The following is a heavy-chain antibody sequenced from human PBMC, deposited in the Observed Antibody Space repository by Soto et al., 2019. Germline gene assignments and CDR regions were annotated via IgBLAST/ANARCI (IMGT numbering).Heavy chain of an antibody. CDR1: GFTFRSYA. CDR2: ISGSGATT. Sequence: GGSLRLSCAASGFTFRSYAMTWVRQGPGKGLEYLSAISGSGATTYYPDSVKGRFTISRDNSKNSLYLQMNSLRAEDTAVYYCARDLVSTENKISSGWYLGAFDIWGQGTMVTVSS. J-gene: IGHJ3*02. V-gene: IGHV3-23*01. D-gene: IGHD6-19*01. CDR3: ARDLVSTENKISSGWYLGAFDI.